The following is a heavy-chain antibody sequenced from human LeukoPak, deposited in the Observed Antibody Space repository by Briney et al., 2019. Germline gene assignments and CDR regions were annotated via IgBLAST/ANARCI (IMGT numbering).Heavy chain of an antibody. J-gene: IGHJ4*02. Sequence: SQTLSLTCDVSGDXVSGNIVDWNWIRQSPSRGLEWLGRTNYRSKWYNDYAVSVRGRITINPDTSKNRFSLQLDSVTPEDTAVYYCARGSSGSFDYWGQGTLVTVSS. CDR3: ARGSSGSFDY. D-gene: IGHD6-19*01. CDR2: TNYRSKWYN. V-gene: IGHV6-1*01. CDR1: GDXVSGNIVD.